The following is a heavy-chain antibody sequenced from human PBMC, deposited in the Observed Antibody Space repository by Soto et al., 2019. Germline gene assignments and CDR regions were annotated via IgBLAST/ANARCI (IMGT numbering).Heavy chain of an antibody. CDR2: INAGNGNT. Sequence: ASVKVSCKASGYTFTSYAMHWVRQAPGQRLEWMGWINAGNGNTKYSQKFQGRVTITRDTSASTAYMELSSLRSEDTAVCYCACSFPVPVALGYRGQGTLVPVSS. J-gene: IGHJ4*02. CDR1: GYTFTSYA. V-gene: IGHV1-3*01. CDR3: ACSFPVPVALGY. D-gene: IGHD2-21*01.